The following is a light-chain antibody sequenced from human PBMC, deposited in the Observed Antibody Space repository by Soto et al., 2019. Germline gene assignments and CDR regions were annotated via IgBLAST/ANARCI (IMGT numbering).Light chain of an antibody. CDR3: QQYNNWPT. CDR1: QSVSSSY. Sequence: EVVLTPSPGPLSLSPGERATLSCRASQSVSSSYLAWYQQKPGQAPRLLIYGASSRATGIPARFSGSGSGTEFTLTISSLQSEDFAVYYCQQYNNWPTFGQGTKVDIK. V-gene: IGKV3D-15*01. J-gene: IGKJ1*01. CDR2: GAS.